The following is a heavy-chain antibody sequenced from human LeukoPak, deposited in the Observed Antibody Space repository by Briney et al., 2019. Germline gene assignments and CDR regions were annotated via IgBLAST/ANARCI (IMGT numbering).Heavy chain of an antibody. J-gene: IGHJ5*02. Sequence: TSETLSLTCTVSGGSISSTTFYWGWIRQPPGKGLEWIGRFYNSGRTNFNPSLKSRVTISADTSKNQFSLKVRSVTAADTAVYYCARGDLKSDWFDPWGQGTLVTVSS. CDR2: FYNSGRT. V-gene: IGHV4-39*07. CDR1: GGSISSTTFY. CDR3: ARGDLKSDWFDP. D-gene: IGHD3-3*01.